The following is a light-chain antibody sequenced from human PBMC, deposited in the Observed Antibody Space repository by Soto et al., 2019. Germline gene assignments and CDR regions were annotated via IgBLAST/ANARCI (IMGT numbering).Light chain of an antibody. CDR1: QSVSNNS. V-gene: IGKV3-20*01. CDR3: QQYGSSPTWT. Sequence: EIVLTQSPGTLSLSPGERATLSCRASQSVSNNSLAWYQPKPGQAPRLLIYGASSRATSIPDRFTGSGSGTDFTLTISRLEPEDFAVFYCQQYGSSPTWTFGQGTKVEI. J-gene: IGKJ1*01. CDR2: GAS.